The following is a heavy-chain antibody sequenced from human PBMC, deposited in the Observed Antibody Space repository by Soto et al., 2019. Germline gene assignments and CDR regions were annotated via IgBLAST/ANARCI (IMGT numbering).Heavy chain of an antibody. V-gene: IGHV4-4*02. Sequence: QMQLQESGPGLVKASETLSLTCAVSGASISSEQYWTWVRQPPGKGLEWMGDIHHSGSTNNNPSLRSRLIMSVDTSKNQFSLNLNSVTAADTAVYYCARSFGWYAIDQWGQGTLVTVSS. D-gene: IGHD6-19*01. CDR1: GASISSEQY. CDR2: IHHSGST. CDR3: ARSFGWYAIDQ. J-gene: IGHJ4*02.